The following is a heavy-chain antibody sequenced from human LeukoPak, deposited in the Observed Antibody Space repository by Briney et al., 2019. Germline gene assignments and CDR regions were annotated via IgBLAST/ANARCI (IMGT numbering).Heavy chain of an antibody. J-gene: IGHJ6*02. Sequence: GGSLRLSCAASGFTSSSYSMNWVRQAPGKGLEWVSYISSSSSAIYYADSVKGRFTISRDNAKNSLYLQMSNLRAEDTTVYFCARGGGLDVWGQGATVTVSS. CDR1: GFTSSSYS. CDR2: ISSSSSAI. D-gene: IGHD3-16*01. CDR3: ARGGGLDV. V-gene: IGHV3-48*04.